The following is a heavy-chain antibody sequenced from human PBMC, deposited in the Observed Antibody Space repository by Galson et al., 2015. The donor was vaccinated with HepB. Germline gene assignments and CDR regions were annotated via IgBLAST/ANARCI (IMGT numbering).Heavy chain of an antibody. CDR3: ARDRTGDGYNSPTLVSPQTDY. CDR2: ISGDGDII. CDR1: GFPFNNYV. Sequence: SLRLSCAASGFPFNNYVMIWVRQAPGKGLEWVSGISGDGDIISYASSVKGRFTISRDNAKNSLYLQMNSLRAEDTAVYYCARDRTGDGYNSPTLVSPQTDYWGQGTLVTVSS. J-gene: IGHJ4*02. V-gene: IGHV3-48*01. D-gene: IGHD5-24*01.